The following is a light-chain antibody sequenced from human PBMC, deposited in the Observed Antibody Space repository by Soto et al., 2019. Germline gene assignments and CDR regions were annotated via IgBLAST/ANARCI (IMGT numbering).Light chain of an antibody. CDR2: DAS. V-gene: IGKV3-11*01. CDR1: HSVTTH. CDR3: QQSSDSIT. Sequence: ILVTQSPDTLSVSAGERATLCCWASHSVTTHLAWFQQRPGQTPRLLIYDASTRAPGIPARFSGRGSGADFTLTISSLEPEDFAVYYCQQSSDSITFGQGTRLEIK. J-gene: IGKJ5*01.